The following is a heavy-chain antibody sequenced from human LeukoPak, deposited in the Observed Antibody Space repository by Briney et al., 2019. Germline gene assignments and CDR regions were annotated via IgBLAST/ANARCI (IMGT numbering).Heavy chain of an antibody. V-gene: IGHV3-33*01. J-gene: IGHJ4*02. CDR3: ARDFSVAGPTTFDY. CDR1: GFTFSSYG. Sequence: PGGSLRLSCAASGFTFSSYGMHWVRQAPGKGLEWVAVIWYDGSNKYYADSVKGRFTISRDNSKNTLYLQMNSLRAEDTAVYYCARDFSVAGPTTFDYWGQGTLVTVSS. CDR2: IWYDGSNK. D-gene: IGHD6-19*01.